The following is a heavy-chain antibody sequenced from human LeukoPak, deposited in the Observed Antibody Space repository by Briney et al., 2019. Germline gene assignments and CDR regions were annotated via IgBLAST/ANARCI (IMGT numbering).Heavy chain of an antibody. D-gene: IGHD2-21*02. J-gene: IGHJ4*02. Sequence: ASVNVSCMASGGTFNKYAINWVRQAPGQGLEWMGGIIPIFGTRNYAQKFQGRVTITADGSTSTAYMELSSLRSEDTAVYYCARPGVAYCGGDCYLDYWGQGTLVTVSS. CDR1: GGTFNKYA. V-gene: IGHV1-69*13. CDR3: ARPGVAYCGGDCYLDY. CDR2: IIPIFGTR.